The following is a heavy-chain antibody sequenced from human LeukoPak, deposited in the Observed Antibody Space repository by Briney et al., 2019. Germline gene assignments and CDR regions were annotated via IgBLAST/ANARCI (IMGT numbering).Heavy chain of an antibody. Sequence: SQTLSLTRSVSGGSISSGGYYWSWIRQNPGKGLEWIVYIYYSGSTYCNPSLKSRVTISVDTSKNQFSLKLSSVTAADTAVYYCAREMAEDIVVVPAEADAFDIWGQGTMVTVSS. CDR1: GGSISSGGYY. CDR3: AREMAEDIVVVPAEADAFDI. D-gene: IGHD2-2*01. CDR2: IYYSGST. J-gene: IGHJ3*02. V-gene: IGHV4-31*03.